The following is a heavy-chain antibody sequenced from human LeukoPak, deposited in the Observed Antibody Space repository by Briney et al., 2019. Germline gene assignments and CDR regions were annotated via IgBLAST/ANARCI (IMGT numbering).Heavy chain of an antibody. J-gene: IGHJ4*02. CDR1: GGSISSSNSY. V-gene: IGHV4-39*01. Sequence: PPETLSLTCTVSGGSISSSNSYWGWIRQPPGKGLEWIGTLSYSGSTYYNPSLKSRITISVDTSKSQFSLRLSSVTAADTALYYCARHIQGANVCDYWGQGTLVTVPS. CDR3: ARHIQGANVCDY. D-gene: IGHD2-21*01. CDR2: LSYSGST.